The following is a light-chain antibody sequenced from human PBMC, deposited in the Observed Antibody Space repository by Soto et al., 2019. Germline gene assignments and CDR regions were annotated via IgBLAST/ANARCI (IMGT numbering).Light chain of an antibody. V-gene: IGKV3-15*01. CDR2: GAS. Sequence: EIVLTQSPGTLSLSPGERATLSCRASQTISSNSLAWYQQKPGQAPSLLIYGASTRATGIPARFSGSGSGTEFTLTISSLQSEDFAVYYCQQYNNWPPITFGQGTRLEIK. CDR1: QTISSN. CDR3: QQYNNWPPIT. J-gene: IGKJ5*01.